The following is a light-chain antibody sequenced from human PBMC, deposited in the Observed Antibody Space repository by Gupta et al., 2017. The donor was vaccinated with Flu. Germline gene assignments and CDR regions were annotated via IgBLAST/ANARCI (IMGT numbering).Light chain of an antibody. Sequence: HFVLTQLPSVSAAPGQRVTIPCTGGSSNFGSGFHVHWYQQFPRKAPKLLIYDNNMRPSGVPDRFSGFRSGASASLVISGLLTEDEAEYHCQSYDSTLTRTVFGGGTKLIVL. CDR3: QSYDSTLTRTV. V-gene: IGLV1-40*01. CDR2: DNN. CDR1: SSNFGSGFH. J-gene: IGLJ3*02.